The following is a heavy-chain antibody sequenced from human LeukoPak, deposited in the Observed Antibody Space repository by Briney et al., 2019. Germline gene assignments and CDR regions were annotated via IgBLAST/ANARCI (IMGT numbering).Heavy chain of an antibody. D-gene: IGHD3-10*01. V-gene: IGHV3-53*01. J-gene: IGHJ4*02. Sequence: PGGSLRLSCAVSGFTVSSNYMSWVRQAPGKGLEWVSAIYSSGSTYYAASVKGRFTISRDNSKNTLYLQMNSLRAEDTAVYYCASRSLWYGEDYWGQGTLVTVSS. CDR3: ASRSLWYGEDY. CDR1: GFTVSSNY. CDR2: IYSSGST.